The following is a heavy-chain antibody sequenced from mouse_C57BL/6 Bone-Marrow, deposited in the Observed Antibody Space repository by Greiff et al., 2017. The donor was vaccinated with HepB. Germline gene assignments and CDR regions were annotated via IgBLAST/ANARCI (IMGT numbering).Heavy chain of an antibody. Sequence: VQLQQSGAELVRPGTSVKVSCKASGYAFTNYLIEWVKQRPGQGLEWIGVINPGSGGTNYTEKFKGKATLTADKSSSTAYMQLSSLTSEDSAVYVGARSGEYGRGAWFAYWGQGTLVTVSA. D-gene: IGHD5-1*01. V-gene: IGHV1-54*01. CDR3: ARSGEYGRGAWFAY. J-gene: IGHJ3*01. CDR1: GYAFTNYL. CDR2: INPGSGGT.